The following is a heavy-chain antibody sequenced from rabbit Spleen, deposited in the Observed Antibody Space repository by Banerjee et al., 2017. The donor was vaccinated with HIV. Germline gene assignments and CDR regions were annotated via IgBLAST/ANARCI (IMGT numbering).Heavy chain of an antibody. V-gene: IGHV1S40*01. CDR2: IYAGSSGFT. D-gene: IGHD1-1*01. Sequence: QSLEESGGDLVKPGTSLTLTCKASGFSFSSSYYMCWVRQAPGKGLEWIACIYAGSSGFTYHASWAKGRFTISKTSSTTVTLQMTSLTAADTATYFCARDTSTSFSSYGMDLWGQGTLVTVS. J-gene: IGHJ3*01. CDR1: GFSFSSSYY. CDR3: ARDTSTSFSSYGMDL.